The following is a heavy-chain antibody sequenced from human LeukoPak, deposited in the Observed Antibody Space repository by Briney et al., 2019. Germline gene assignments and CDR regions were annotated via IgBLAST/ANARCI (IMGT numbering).Heavy chain of an antibody. CDR2: ISAYNGNT. CDR3: ARNGIYDSSGYYYY. J-gene: IGHJ4*02. V-gene: IGHV1-18*01. CDR1: GYTFTSYG. D-gene: IGHD3-22*01. Sequence: ASVKVSCKASGYTFTSYGISWVRQAPGQGLEWMGWISAYNGNTNYAQKLQGRVTMTTDTSTSTAYMELRSLRSDDTAVYYRARNGIYDSSGYYYYWGQGTLVTVSS.